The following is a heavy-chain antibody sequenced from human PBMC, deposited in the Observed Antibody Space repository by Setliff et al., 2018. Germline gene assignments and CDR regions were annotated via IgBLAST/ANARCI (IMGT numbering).Heavy chain of an antibody. CDR2: ISPYNGQT. CDR1: GYTFTYFG. J-gene: IGHJ6*02. Sequence: ASVKVSCKASGYTFTYFGLSWVRQAPGQGLEWMGWISPYNGQTTYAQRFQGRITMTTDTGSDTAHMELRNLRSDDAAIYYCAKEPAISLTEAIRRSYYDYALDVWGQGTTVTVSS. V-gene: IGHV1-18*01. D-gene: IGHD3-9*01. CDR3: AKEPAISLTEAIRRSYYDYALDV.